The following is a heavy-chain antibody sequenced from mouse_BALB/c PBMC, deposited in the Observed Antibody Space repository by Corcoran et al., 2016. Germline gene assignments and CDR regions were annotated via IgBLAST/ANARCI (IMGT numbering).Heavy chain of an antibody. V-gene: IGHV9-4*02. J-gene: IGHJ2*01. CDR3: AIYYGSNY. CDR1: GYNITTAG. CDR2: INTHSGVP. D-gene: IGHD1-1*01. Sequence: QIQLVQSGPELKKPRETVRISCKASGYNITTAGMPWVQKMPGTDLKWIRWINTHSGVPKYAADFKGRFAFSLETSASTAYLQISNRKNEDTSTYFCAIYYGSNYWGQGTTLTVSS.